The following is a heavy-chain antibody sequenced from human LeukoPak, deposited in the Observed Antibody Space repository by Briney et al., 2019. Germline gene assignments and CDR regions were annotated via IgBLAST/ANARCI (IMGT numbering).Heavy chain of an antibody. CDR2: IYTIGST. Sequence: SETLSLTCTVAGGSISSYYWSWIRQPAGKGLEWIGRIYTIGSTNYNPSLKTQVTISVDTSKNQFSLKLSSVTAADTAVYYCARDLPYYYDSSGYYYSAVSDYWGQGTLVTVSS. D-gene: IGHD3-22*01. V-gene: IGHV4-4*07. CDR1: GGSISSYY. CDR3: ARDLPYYYDSSGYYYSAVSDY. J-gene: IGHJ4*02.